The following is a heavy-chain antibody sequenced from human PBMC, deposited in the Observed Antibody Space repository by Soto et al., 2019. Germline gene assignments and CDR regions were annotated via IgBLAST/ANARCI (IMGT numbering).Heavy chain of an antibody. CDR1: GGSISNSNYY. Sequence: SETLSLTCNVSGGSISNSNYYWGWIRQPPGKGLEWIGSIYYTGSTYYNPSLKSRVTISVDTSKNQFSLKLSSVTAADTAVYYCARDSSGWYXNYYYGMDVWGQGTTVTVSS. J-gene: IGHJ6*02. CDR2: IYYTGST. CDR3: ARDSSGWYXNYYYGMDV. D-gene: IGHD6-19*01. V-gene: IGHV4-39*07.